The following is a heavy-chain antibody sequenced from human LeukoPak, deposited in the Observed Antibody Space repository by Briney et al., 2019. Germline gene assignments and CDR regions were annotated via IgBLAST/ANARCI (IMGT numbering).Heavy chain of an antibody. CDR2: ITSSGSYM. CDR1: GFSFSSYN. V-gene: IGHV3-21*01. D-gene: IGHD1-26*01. CDR3: ARDPYSGSYGGYYHYYMDV. Sequence: GGSLRLSCAASGFSFSSYNMNWARQAPGKGLVWVSSITSSGSYMFYADSVKGRFTISRDNAENSLYLQMNSLRVEDTAVYFCARDPYSGSYGGYYHYYMDVWGKGTTVTVSS. J-gene: IGHJ6*03.